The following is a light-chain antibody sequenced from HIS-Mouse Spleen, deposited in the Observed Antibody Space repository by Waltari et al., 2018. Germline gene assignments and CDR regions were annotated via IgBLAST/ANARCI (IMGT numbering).Light chain of an antibody. Sequence: SYELTQPPSVSVSPGPTARLPCSGDALPTTYSYWYQQNSGPAPVPVIYEDSKRPSGSPEGYSGCSTWTMGTWTISGAQVEDEADYNGYSTDSSGNHRVFGGGTKRTVL. V-gene: IGLV3-10*01. CDR1: ALPTTY. CDR2: EDS. J-gene: IGLJ2*01. CDR3: YSTDSSGNHRV.